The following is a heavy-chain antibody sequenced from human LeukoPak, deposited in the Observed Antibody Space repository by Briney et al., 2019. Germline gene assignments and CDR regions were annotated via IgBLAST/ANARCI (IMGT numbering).Heavy chain of an antibody. CDR1: GFTFSSYA. J-gene: IGHJ5*02. Sequence: GGSLRLSCAASGFTFSSYAMSWVRQAPGKGLEWVSAISGSGGSTYYADSVKGRFTISRDNSKNTLYLQMNSLRAEDTAVYYCAKVSPAIAAAGTAFDPWGQGTLVTVSS. CDR3: AKVSPAIAAAGTAFDP. D-gene: IGHD6-13*01. CDR2: ISGSGGST. V-gene: IGHV3-23*01.